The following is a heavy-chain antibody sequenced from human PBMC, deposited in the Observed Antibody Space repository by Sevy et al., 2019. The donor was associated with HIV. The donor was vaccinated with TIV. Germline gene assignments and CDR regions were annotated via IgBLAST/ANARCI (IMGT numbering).Heavy chain of an antibody. Sequence: ASVKVSCKASGYTFTSYGISWARQAPGQGLEWMGWISVYNGNTNYAQKLQARVTMTTDTSTSTAYKELRSLRSDDTAVYYCARAGYYSGFYDILTGLDYWGQGTLVTVSS. CDR2: ISVYNGNT. CDR3: ARAGYYSGFYDILTGLDY. J-gene: IGHJ4*02. CDR1: GYTFTSYG. D-gene: IGHD3-9*01. V-gene: IGHV1-18*01.